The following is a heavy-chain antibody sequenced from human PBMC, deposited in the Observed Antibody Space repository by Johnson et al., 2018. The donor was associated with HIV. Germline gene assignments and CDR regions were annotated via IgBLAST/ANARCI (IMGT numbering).Heavy chain of an antibody. CDR3: ARRFGAAFDI. J-gene: IGHJ3*02. Sequence: VQLVESGGGLAKPAWSPRLSCAASGFTFSSYWMTWVRQAPGKGLEWVANIKQDGSEKYYVDSVKGRFTISRDNAKNSLYLQMNSLRAEDTAVYYCARRFGAAFDIWGQGKMVTVSS. V-gene: IGHV3-7*01. CDR2: IKQDGSEK. CDR1: GFTFSSYW. D-gene: IGHD3-16*01.